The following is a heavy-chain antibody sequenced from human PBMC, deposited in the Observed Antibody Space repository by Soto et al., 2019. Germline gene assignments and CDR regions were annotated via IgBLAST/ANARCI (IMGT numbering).Heavy chain of an antibody. CDR1: GGSFSGYY. Sequence: SETLSLTCAVYGGSFSGYYWSWIRQPPGKGLEWIGEINHSGSTNYNPSLKSRVTISVDTSKNQFSLKLSSVTAADTAVYYCERDLGMDTFDYWGQGTLVTVSS. CDR2: INHSGST. CDR3: ERDLGMDTFDY. V-gene: IGHV4-34*01. D-gene: IGHD5-18*01. J-gene: IGHJ4*02.